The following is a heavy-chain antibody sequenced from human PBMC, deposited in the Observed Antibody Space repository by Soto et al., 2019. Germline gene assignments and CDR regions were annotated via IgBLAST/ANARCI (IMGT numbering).Heavy chain of an antibody. CDR2: IYYSGST. D-gene: IGHD1-20*01. Sequence: SETLSLTCTVSGGSISSGGYYWSWIRQHPGKGLEWIGYIYYSGSTYYNPSLKSRVTISVDTSKNQFSLKLSSVTAADTAVYYCARDGISITGTPALYGMDAWGQGTTVTVSS. V-gene: IGHV4-31*03. J-gene: IGHJ6*02. CDR1: GGSISSGGYY. CDR3: ARDGISITGTPALYGMDA.